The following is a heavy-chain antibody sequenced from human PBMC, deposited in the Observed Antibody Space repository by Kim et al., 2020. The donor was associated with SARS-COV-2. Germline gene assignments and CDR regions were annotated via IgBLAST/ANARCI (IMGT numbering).Heavy chain of an antibody. CDR3: ATHGGVYYYYGMDV. V-gene: IGHV3-48*01. J-gene: IGHJ6*02. Sequence: YADAVKGRFTNSRDNAKNSLYLQMSSLRAEDTAVYYCATHGGVYYYYGMDVWGQGTTVTVAS. D-gene: IGHD3-16*01.